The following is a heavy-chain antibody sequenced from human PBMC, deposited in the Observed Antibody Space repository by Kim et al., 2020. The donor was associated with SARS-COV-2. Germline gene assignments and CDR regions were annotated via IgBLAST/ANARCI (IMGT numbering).Heavy chain of an antibody. CDR3: ARDFTADYFDY. CDR2: IWYDEDKK. CDR1: GFTFNAYS. J-gene: IGHJ4*02. V-gene: IGHV3-33*01. Sequence: GGSLRLSCAASGFTFNAYSMHWVRQPPGKGLEWVSDIWYDEDKKYYAESVKGRFIVSRDNSNNTLYLQVNSLKAEDTAVYYCARDFTADYFDYWGQGPLVTVST. D-gene: IGHD2-21*02.